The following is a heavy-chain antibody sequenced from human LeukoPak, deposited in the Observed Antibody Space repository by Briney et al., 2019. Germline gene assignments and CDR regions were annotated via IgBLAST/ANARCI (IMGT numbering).Heavy chain of an antibody. CDR3: PRGSGWIIES. CDR1: GFTFDDYG. CDR2: INWNGGST. V-gene: IGHV3-20*04. Sequence: GGSLRLSCAASGFTFDDYGMSWVRQAPGKGLEWVSGINWNGGSTGYADSVKGRFTISRDNAKSSVYLQMNSLRVEDTALYFCPRGSGWIIESWGQGTLVTISS. J-gene: IGHJ4*02. D-gene: IGHD6-19*01.